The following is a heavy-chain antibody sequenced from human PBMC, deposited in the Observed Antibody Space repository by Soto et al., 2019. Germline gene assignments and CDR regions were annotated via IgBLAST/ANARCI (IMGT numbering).Heavy chain of an antibody. Sequence: PSQTLSQTRPVCNDSISNRYQYHRRIRQNPGKGLEWIGHIFHSGRTYYSPSLKSRVTISVDTSKNQFSLNLSSVTAADTAVYYCARSRCYDSSGYRALDAFDIWGQGTMVT. J-gene: IGHJ3*02. CDR3: ARSRCYDSSGYRALDAFDI. CDR1: NDSISNRYQY. D-gene: IGHD3-22*01. V-gene: IGHV4-31*03. CDR2: IFHSGRT.